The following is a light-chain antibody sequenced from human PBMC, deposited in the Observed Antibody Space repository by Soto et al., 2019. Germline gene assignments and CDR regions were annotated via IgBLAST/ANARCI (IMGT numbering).Light chain of an antibody. CDR3: QQRGNWPRT. Sequence: EIVLTQSPGTLSLSPGERATLSCRASQSVSSSYLAWYQQKPGQAPRLLIYGASSRATGIPARFSGSGSGTDFTLTISSLEPEDFAVYYCQQRGNWPRTFGQGTKVDI. V-gene: IGKV3D-20*02. CDR2: GAS. CDR1: QSVSSSY. J-gene: IGKJ1*01.